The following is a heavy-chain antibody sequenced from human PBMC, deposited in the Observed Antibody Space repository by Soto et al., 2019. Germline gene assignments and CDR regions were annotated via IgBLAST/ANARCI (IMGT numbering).Heavy chain of an antibody. V-gene: IGHV3-33*01. Sequence: GGSLRLSCAASGFTFSNYGMHWVRQAPGKGLEWVAVIWSDGTKKYCADSVKGRFTISRDNSKNTLFLQMNSLRAEDTAVYYCARENADYYGSGNYRRYYGMDVWGQGTTVTVSS. J-gene: IGHJ6*02. CDR1: GFTFSNYG. CDR2: IWSDGTKK. D-gene: IGHD3-10*01. CDR3: ARENADYYGSGNYRRYYGMDV.